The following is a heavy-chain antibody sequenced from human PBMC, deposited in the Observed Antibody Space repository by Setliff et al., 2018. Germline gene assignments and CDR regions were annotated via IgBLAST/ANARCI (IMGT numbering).Heavy chain of an antibody. CDR1: GYTFTSHY. D-gene: IGHD3-22*01. CDR3: ARDVFPYHYEGAFDI. V-gene: IGHV1-46*01. J-gene: IGHJ3*02. Sequence: SVKVSCQASGYTFTSHYMHWVRQAPGLGLEWMGTINPSRGRTSYAQKFQGRVTMTRDTSTSTVYMDMSSLRSEDTAVYYCARDVFPYHYEGAFDIWVQGTMVTVSS. CDR2: INPSRGRT.